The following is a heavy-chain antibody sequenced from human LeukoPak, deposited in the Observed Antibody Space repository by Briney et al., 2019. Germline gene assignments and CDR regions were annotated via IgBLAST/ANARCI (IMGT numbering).Heavy chain of an antibody. CDR3: TKDPTSRGVYYYYYMDV. CDR2: ISGSGGST. D-gene: IGHD3-10*01. CDR1: GFTFSSYG. Sequence: GGSLRLSCAASGFTFSSYGMSWVRQAPGKGLEWVSAISGSGGSTYYADSVKGRFTISRDNSKNTLYLQMNSLRAEDTAVYYCTKDPTSRGVYYYYYMDVWGKGTTVTVSS. J-gene: IGHJ6*03. V-gene: IGHV3-23*01.